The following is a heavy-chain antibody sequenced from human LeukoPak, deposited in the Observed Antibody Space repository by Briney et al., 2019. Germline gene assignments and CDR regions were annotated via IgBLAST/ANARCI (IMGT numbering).Heavy chain of an antibody. V-gene: IGHV4-39*07. CDR3: ASLAAQYYFDY. J-gene: IGHJ4*02. D-gene: IGHD6-13*01. CDR2: IYYSGST. Sequence: SETLSLTCTVSGGSISSSSDDWGWIRQPPGKGLEWIGSIYYSGSTYYNPSLKSRVTISVDTSKNQFSLKLSSVTAADTAVYYCASLAAQYYFDYWGQGTLVTVS. CDR1: GGSISSSSDD.